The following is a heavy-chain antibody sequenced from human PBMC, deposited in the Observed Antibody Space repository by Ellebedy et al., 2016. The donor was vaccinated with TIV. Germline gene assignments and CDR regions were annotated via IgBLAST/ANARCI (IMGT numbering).Heavy chain of an antibody. CDR2: IYYSGYT. Sequence: MPSETLSLTCTVSGGSISTYYWSWIRQPPGQGLEWIGYIYYSGYTEYNPSLKSRVTISLDTSKDQFSLRLSSVTAADTAVYYCARELGGIDWEPLGYWGQGALVIVSS. J-gene: IGHJ4*02. V-gene: IGHV4-59*01. CDR3: ARELGGIDWEPLGY. CDR1: GGSISTYY. D-gene: IGHD1-26*01.